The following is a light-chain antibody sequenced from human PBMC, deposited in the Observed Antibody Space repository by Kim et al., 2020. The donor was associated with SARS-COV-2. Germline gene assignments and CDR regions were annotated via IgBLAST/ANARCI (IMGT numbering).Light chain of an antibody. V-gene: IGLV3-25*03. CDR3: QSSDSSETFWV. J-gene: IGLJ3*02. CDR2: EDT. CDR1: ALPNQY. Sequence: SYELTQPPSVSVSPGQTARITCPGDALPNQYAYWFQQKPGQAPVLVIYEDTERPSGIPERFSGSTSVTTVTLTISGVQAEDGADYYCQSSDSSETFWVCG.